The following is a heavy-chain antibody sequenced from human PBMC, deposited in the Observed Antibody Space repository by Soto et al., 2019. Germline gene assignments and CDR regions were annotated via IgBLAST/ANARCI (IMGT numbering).Heavy chain of an antibody. J-gene: IGHJ5*02. Sequence: SETLSLTCTVSDGSISSGGYYWSWIRQHPGKGLEWIGYIYYSGSTYYNPSLKSRVTISVDTSKNQFSLKLSSVTAADTAVYYCAREMAAAGPNWFDPWGPGTLVTVSS. CDR2: IYYSGST. CDR3: AREMAAAGPNWFDP. V-gene: IGHV4-31*03. CDR1: DGSISSGGYY. D-gene: IGHD6-13*01.